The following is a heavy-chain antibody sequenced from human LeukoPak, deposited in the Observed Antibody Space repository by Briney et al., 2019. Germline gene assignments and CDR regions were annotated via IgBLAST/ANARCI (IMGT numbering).Heavy chain of an antibody. CDR2: IIPIFGTV. V-gene: IGHV1-69*13. J-gene: IGHJ4*02. CDR1: GGTFSSYA. D-gene: IGHD6-6*01. CDR3: ARELGYSSSSGLGY. Sequence: SVKVSCKASGGTFSSYAISWVRQAPGQGLEWMGGIIPIFGTVNYAQKFQGRVTITADESTSTAYMELSSLRSEDTAVYYCARELGYSSSSGLGYWGQGTLVTVSS.